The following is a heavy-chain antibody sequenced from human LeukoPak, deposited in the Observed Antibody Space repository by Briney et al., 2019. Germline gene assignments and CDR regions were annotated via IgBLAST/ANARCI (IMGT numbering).Heavy chain of an antibody. CDR2: ISGSGDRT. CDR3: AKDLNFRVYGDYENY. V-gene: IGHV3-23*01. D-gene: IGHD4-17*01. CDR1: GFTFSSYG. Sequence: GGSLRLSCAASGFTFSSYGMSWVRQAPGTGLEWVSAISGSGDRTYYADSVKGRFTISRDNSKNRLYLQMNSLRAEDTAVYYCAKDLNFRVYGDYENYWGQGTLVTVSS. J-gene: IGHJ4*02.